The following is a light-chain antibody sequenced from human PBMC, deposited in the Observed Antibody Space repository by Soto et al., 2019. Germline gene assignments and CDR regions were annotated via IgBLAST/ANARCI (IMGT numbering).Light chain of an antibody. CDR3: QQYFTSPLT. CDR2: GVS. V-gene: IGKV3-20*01. CDR1: QSVSSNC. J-gene: IGKJ4*01. Sequence: EVVLTQSPGTLSLSPGESATLSCRASQSVSSNCLAWYQQKPGQAPRLLIYGVSTRATGIPDRFSGSGSGTDFSLTISRLEPEDFALYYCQQYFTSPLTFGGGTKVEIK.